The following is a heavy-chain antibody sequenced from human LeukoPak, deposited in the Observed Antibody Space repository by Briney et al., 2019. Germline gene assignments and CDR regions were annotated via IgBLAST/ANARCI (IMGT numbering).Heavy chain of an antibody. V-gene: IGHV1-18*01. Sequence: ASVKVSCKASGYTFTNYGISWVRQAPGQGLEWMGWISGYNGDSYYVQKFQGRVTMTTDTSTTTAYMELTSLRSDDTAVYYCALNYYGSGTFDYWGQGTLVTVSS. CDR3: ALNYYGSGTFDY. CDR2: ISGYNGDS. D-gene: IGHD3-10*01. CDR1: GYTFTNYG. J-gene: IGHJ4*02.